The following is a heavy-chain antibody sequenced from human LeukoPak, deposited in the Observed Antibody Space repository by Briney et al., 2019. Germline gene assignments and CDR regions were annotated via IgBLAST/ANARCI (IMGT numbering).Heavy chain of an antibody. CDR1: GYSFTSYW. CDR3: AWPSPDSSGYEDC. D-gene: IGHD3-22*01. Sequence: GESLKISCKGSGYSFTSYWIGWVRQMPGKGLEWMGIIYPGYSDTRYSPSFQGQVTISADKSISTAYLQWSSLKASDTAMYYCAWPSPDSSGYEDCWGQGTLVTVSS. V-gene: IGHV5-51*01. CDR2: IYPGYSDT. J-gene: IGHJ4*02.